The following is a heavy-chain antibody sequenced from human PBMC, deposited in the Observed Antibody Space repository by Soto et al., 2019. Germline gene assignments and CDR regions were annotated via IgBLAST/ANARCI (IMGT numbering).Heavy chain of an antibody. V-gene: IGHV3-74*03. CDR1: GFTFSNYW. J-gene: IGHJ3*01. CDR3: ARDDPRPGDSFDF. CDR2: ITSDGNSA. Sequence: PGESLKISCAASGFTFSNYWMHWVRQAPGKGLVWVSRITSDGNSATYADPVKGRFTISRDNANNILYLQMNSLRAEDSALYFCARDDPRPGDSFDFWGRGTMVTVSS.